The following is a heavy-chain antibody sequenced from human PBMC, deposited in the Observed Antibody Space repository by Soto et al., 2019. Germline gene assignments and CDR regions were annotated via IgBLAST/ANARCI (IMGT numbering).Heavy chain of an antibody. J-gene: IGHJ6*02. CDR2: IGTSGKTI. D-gene: IGHD4-4*01. V-gene: IGHV3-48*03. CDR1: GFTFSSYE. Sequence: GSLRLSCAVSGFTFSSYEMNWVRQAPGKGLEWVSYIGTSGKTIYYADSVRGRFTISRDNAKNSLYLQMNSLRAEDTAVYFCARDPAIYSGKFDYGLDVWGRGTTVTVSS. CDR3: ARDPAIYSGKFDYGLDV.